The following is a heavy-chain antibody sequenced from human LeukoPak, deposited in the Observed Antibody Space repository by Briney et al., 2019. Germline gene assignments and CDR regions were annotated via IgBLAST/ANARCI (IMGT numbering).Heavy chain of an antibody. CDR3: AKSSYYYDSSGFDFDY. V-gene: IGHV3-23*01. Sequence: PGGSLRLSCAASGFTFSSYAMSWVRQAPGKGLEWVSAISGSGGSTYYADSVKGRFTISRDNPKNTLYLQMNSLRAEDTAVYYCAKSSYYYDSSGFDFDYWGQGTLVTVSS. D-gene: IGHD3-22*01. CDR2: ISGSGGST. J-gene: IGHJ4*02. CDR1: GFTFSSYA.